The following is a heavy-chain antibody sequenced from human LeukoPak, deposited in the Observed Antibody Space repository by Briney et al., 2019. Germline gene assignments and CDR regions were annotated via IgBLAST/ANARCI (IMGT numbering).Heavy chain of an antibody. D-gene: IGHD3-3*01. J-gene: IGHJ4*02. CDR1: GFTFDDYA. CDR3: AKDPNYDFWSGYYNGGFDY. CDR2: ISWNSGSI. V-gene: IGHV3-9*01. Sequence: GGSLRLSCAASGFTFDDYAMHWVRQAPGKGLEWVSGISWNSGSIGYADSVKGRFTISRDNAKNSLYLQMNSLRAEDTALYYRAKDPNYDFWSGYYNGGFDYWGQGTLVTVSS.